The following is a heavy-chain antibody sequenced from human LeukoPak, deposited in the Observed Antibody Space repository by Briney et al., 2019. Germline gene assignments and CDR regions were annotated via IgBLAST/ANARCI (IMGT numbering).Heavy chain of an antibody. CDR3: ARDPYSSSWYGRGWFDP. Sequence: SETLSLTCTVSGGSISSSSYYWGWIRQPPGKGLEWIGSIYYSGSTYYNPSLKSRVTISVDTSKNQFSLKLSSVTAADTAVYYCARDPYSSSWYGRGWFDPWGQGTLVTVSS. J-gene: IGHJ5*02. CDR2: IYYSGST. CDR1: GGSISSSSYY. D-gene: IGHD6-13*01. V-gene: IGHV4-39*07.